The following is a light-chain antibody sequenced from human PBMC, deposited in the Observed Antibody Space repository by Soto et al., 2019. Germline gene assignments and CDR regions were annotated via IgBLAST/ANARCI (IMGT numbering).Light chain of an antibody. CDR2: EVS. CDR1: SSDGGGYNY. V-gene: IGLV2-8*01. Sequence: QSALTQPPSASGSPGQSVTISCTGTSSDGGGYNYVSWYQQHPGKAPKLMIYEVSKRPSGVPDRFSGSKSGNTASPTVSGLQAEDEADYYCGSYVGSNNYVFGTGTKVTVL. J-gene: IGLJ1*01. CDR3: GSYVGSNNYV.